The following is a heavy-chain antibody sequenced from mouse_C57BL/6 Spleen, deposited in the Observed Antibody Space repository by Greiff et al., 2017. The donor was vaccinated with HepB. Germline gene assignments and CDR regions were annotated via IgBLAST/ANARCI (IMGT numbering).Heavy chain of an antibody. Sequence: EVKLVESGGGLVKPGGSLKLSCAASGFTFSDYGMHWVRQAPEKGLEWVAYISSGSSTIYYADTVKGRFTISRDNAKNTLILQMTSLRSEDTAMYYCARPLYYGSSYFDYWGQGTTLTVSS. CDR1: GFTFSDYG. D-gene: IGHD1-1*01. J-gene: IGHJ2*01. CDR3: ARPLYYGSSYFDY. CDR2: ISSGSSTI. V-gene: IGHV5-17*01.